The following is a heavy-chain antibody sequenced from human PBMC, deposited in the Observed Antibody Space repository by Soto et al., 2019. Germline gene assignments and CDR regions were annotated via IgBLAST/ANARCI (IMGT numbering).Heavy chain of an antibody. CDR2: MNPNSGDT. Sequence: QVQLVQSGAEVQKPGASVKVSCKASGYTFTTYVINWVRQATGQGLEWMGWMNPNSGDTGYAEKFQGRVTMTRNTAINTAYMELNSLTSEDTAVYFCARGRDYAFWSGLNWFDPWGQGTLVTVSS. D-gene: IGHD3-3*01. CDR3: ARGRDYAFWSGLNWFDP. J-gene: IGHJ5*02. CDR1: GYTFTTYV. V-gene: IGHV1-8*01.